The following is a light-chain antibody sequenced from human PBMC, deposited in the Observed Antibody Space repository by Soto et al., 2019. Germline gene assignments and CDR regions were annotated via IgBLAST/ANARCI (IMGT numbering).Light chain of an antibody. J-gene: IGKJ4*01. Sequence: EIVLTQSPATLSLSPGERATLSCRASQSVSRYLACYQQKPGQAPRLLIYDASNRATGIPARFSGSGSGTDFTLTISSLEPEDFAVYYCQHRTTPFTFGGGTKVQIK. CDR2: DAS. CDR3: QHRTTPFT. CDR1: QSVSRY. V-gene: IGKV3-11*01.